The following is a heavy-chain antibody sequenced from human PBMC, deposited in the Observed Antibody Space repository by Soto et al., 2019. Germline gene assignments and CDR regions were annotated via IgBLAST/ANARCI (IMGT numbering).Heavy chain of an antibody. CDR3: ARIRLYDYIWGSYLGEPNDYYYYYMDV. Sequence: QVQLVQSGAEVKKPGASVKVSCKASGYTFTSYGISWVRQAPGQGLEWMGWISAYNGNTNYAQKLQGRVTMTTDTSTSTAYMELRSLRSDDTAVYYCARIRLYDYIWGSYLGEPNDYYYYYMDVWGKGTTVTVSS. D-gene: IGHD3-16*02. J-gene: IGHJ6*03. CDR1: GYTFTSYG. V-gene: IGHV1-18*01. CDR2: ISAYNGNT.